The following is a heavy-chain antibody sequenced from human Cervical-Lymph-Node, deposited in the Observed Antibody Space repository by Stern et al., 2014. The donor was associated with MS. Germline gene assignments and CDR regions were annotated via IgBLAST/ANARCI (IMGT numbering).Heavy chain of an antibody. J-gene: IGHJ6*02. V-gene: IGHV4-61*02. D-gene: IGHD4-11*01. CDR2: IHASGST. CDR3: ATSPTVTSYYYGVDV. Sequence: QLVQSGPGLVKPSQTLSLTCTVSGGSISSHNYYWTWIRKPAGEGLEWIGRIHASGSTKYNPSLMSRVTISVDTSKNQFSLKLTSVTAADTAVYYCATSPTVTSYYYGVDVWGQGTTVTVSS. CDR1: GGSISSHNYY.